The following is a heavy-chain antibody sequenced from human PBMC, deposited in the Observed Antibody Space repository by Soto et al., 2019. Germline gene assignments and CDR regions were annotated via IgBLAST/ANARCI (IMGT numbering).Heavy chain of an antibody. J-gene: IGHJ4*02. CDR1: GYSLTSYD. Sequence: ASVKVSCTDSGYSLTSYDINWVRQATGQGLEWMGWLKPNGGDTGYAQNFQGRVTLTRNTSTATAYMELTSLTSADTAVYFCARNPTETGTFEYWGQGTPVTV. D-gene: IGHD7-27*01. CDR3: ARNPTETGTFEY. CDR2: LKPNGGDT. V-gene: IGHV1-8*01.